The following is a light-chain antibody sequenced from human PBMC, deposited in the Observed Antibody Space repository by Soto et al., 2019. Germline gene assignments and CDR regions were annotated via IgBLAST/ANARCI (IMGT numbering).Light chain of an antibody. CDR1: QSVGSY. V-gene: IGKV3-11*01. Sequence: IVLTQSPATLSLSPGERATLSCRASQSVGSYLAWYQHKPFQAPSLIICYASNSSTAIPARFSGSGSGTDFILTISSLEPEDSAVYYCQQRSKWLTFGGGTKV. CDR2: YAS. J-gene: IGKJ4*01. CDR3: QQRSKWLT.